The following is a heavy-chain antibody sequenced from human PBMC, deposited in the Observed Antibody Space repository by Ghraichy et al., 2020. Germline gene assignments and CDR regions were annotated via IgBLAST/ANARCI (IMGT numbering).Heavy chain of an antibody. CDR3: ASCTGGVCSRYYYYGMDV. CDR1: GFTVSSNY. CDR2: IYSGGST. J-gene: IGHJ6*02. D-gene: IGHD2-8*02. V-gene: IGHV3-53*01. Sequence: GGSLRLSCAASGFTVSSNYMSWVRQAPGKGLEWVSVIYSGGSTYYADSVKGRFTISRDNSKNTLYLQMNSLRAEDTAVYYCASCTGGVCSRYYYYGMDVWGQGTTVTVSS.